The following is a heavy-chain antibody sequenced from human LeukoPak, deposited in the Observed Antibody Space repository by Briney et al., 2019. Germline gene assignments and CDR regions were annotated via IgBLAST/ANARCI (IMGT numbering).Heavy chain of an antibody. CDR3: ARHSDCSDGTCYDSDAFDL. CDR2: LYPGDSNP. Sequence: GESLKISCKASGYSFSSQYIAWVRQMPGKGLEWMAFLYPGDSNPRYSPSFQGQVTISADKSISTAYLQWSSLKASDTAMYYCARHSDCSDGTCYDSDAFDLRGQGTTVTVSS. D-gene: IGHD2-15*01. V-gene: IGHV5-51*01. CDR1: GYSFSSQY. J-gene: IGHJ3*01.